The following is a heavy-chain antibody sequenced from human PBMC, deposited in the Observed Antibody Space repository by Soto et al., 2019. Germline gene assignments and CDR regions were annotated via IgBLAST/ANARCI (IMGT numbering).Heavy chain of an antibody. CDR3: ARGRPHTTSSCYLNY. CDR1: SGSLSDFY. CDR2: INSSGNT. D-gene: IGHD2-2*01. Sequence: SETLSLTCGVYSGSLSDFYWNWIRQPPGKGLEWIGEINSSGNTNYNPSLKSRVTISIDTSKNQFSLKLSSVTAADTAVYYCARGRPHTTSSCYLNYWGAGTLVTVSS. J-gene: IGHJ4*02. V-gene: IGHV4-34*01.